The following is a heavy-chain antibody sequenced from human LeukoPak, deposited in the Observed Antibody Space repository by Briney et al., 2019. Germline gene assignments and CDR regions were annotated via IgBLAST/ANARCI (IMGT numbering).Heavy chain of an antibody. V-gene: IGHV3-30*18. CDR1: GITFSNYG. J-gene: IGHJ4*02. CDR3: TKDWEYSDFDY. Sequence: GGSLGLSCAASGITFSNYGMHWVRQAPGKGLEWVAVISSDGSKKYYADSVKGRFTISRDNSKNMLYLQMNSLRAEDTAVYYSTKDWEYSDFDYWGQGSLVTVSS. CDR2: ISSDGSKK. D-gene: IGHD1-26*01.